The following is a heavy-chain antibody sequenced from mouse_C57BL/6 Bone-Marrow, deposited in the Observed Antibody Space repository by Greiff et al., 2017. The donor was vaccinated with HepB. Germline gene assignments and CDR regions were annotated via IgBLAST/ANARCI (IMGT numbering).Heavy chain of an antibody. Sequence: EVHLVESGGGLVKPGGSLKLSCAASGFTFSDYGMHWVRQAPEKGLEWVAYISSGSSTNYYADTVKGRFTISRDNAKNTLFLQMTSLRSEDTAMYYCASGYFDVWGTGTTVTVSS. V-gene: IGHV5-17*01. CDR3: ASGYFDV. CDR2: ISSGSSTN. CDR1: GFTFSDYG. J-gene: IGHJ1*03.